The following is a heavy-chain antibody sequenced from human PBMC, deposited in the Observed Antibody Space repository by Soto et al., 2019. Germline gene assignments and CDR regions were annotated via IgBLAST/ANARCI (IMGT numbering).Heavy chain of an antibody. CDR1: GFTFSIYA. D-gene: IGHD3-22*01. V-gene: IGHV3-64D*06. Sequence: GGSLRLSCSASGFTFSIYAMHWVRQAPGKGLEYVSSISTNGGSTDYADSVKGRFTISRDNSKSTVYLQMSSLRVEDTAVYYCVKGEYYYDSSGYYPFDYWAREP. CDR3: VKGEYYYDSSGYYPFDY. J-gene: IGHJ4*02. CDR2: ISTNGGST.